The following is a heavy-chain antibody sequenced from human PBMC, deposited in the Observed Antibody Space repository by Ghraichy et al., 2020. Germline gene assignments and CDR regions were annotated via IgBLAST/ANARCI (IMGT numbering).Heavy chain of an antibody. D-gene: IGHD3-22*01. Sequence: ASVKVSCKASGYTFTSYDINWVRQATGQGLEWMGWMNPNSGNTGYAQKFQGRVTMTRNTSISTAYMELSSLRSEDTAVYYCARGKSRNSSASTYYFDYWGQGTLVTVSS. CDR1: GYTFTSYD. V-gene: IGHV1-8*01. CDR3: ARGKSRNSSASTYYFDY. J-gene: IGHJ4*02. CDR2: MNPNSGNT.